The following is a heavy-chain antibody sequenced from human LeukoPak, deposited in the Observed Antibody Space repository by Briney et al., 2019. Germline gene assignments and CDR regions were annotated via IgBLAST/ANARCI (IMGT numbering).Heavy chain of an antibody. CDR3: AKDQAWELPAALDI. V-gene: IGHV3-23*01. CDR1: GFTFSNYG. D-gene: IGHD1-26*01. J-gene: IGHJ3*02. Sequence: GGPLRLSCAASGFTFSNYGMHWVRQAPGEGLEWVSAISGSGGSTYYADSVKGRFTISRDNSKNTLYLQMNSLRAEDTAVYYCAKDQAWELPAALDIWGQGTMVTVSS. CDR2: ISGSGGST.